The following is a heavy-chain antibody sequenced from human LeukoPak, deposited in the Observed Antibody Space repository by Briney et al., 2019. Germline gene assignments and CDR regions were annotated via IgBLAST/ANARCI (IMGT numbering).Heavy chain of an antibody. Sequence: ASVKVSCKASGYTFTGYYMHWVRQAPGQGLEWMGWINPNSGGTNYAQKFQGRVTMTRDTSNSTAYMELSRLRSDDTAVYYCARASRRAEQQLARRWFDPWGQGTLVTVSS. J-gene: IGHJ5*02. V-gene: IGHV1-2*02. D-gene: IGHD6-13*01. CDR1: GYTFTGYY. CDR3: ARASRRAEQQLARRWFDP. CDR2: INPNSGGT.